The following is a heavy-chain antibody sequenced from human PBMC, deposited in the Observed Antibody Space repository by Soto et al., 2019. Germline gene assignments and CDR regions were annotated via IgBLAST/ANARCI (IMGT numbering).Heavy chain of an antibody. J-gene: IGHJ6*02. V-gene: IGHV4-34*01. CDR2: INHSGST. CDR1: GGAFSGYY. D-gene: IGHD3-3*01. CDR3: ARQKLYYDFWSGYPSHYYYGMDV. Sequence: SETLSLTCAVYGGAFSGYYWSWIRQPPGKGLEWIGEINHSGSTNYNPSLKSRVTISVDTSKNQFSLKLSSVTAADTAVYYCARQKLYYDFWSGYPSHYYYGMDVWGQGTTVTVSS.